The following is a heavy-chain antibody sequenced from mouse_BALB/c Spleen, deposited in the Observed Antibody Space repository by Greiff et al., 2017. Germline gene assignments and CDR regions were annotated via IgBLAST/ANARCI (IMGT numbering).Heavy chain of an antibody. CDR1: GYTFTSYW. CDR3: ARDDGYYDYAMDY. D-gene: IGHD2-3*01. Sequence: SCKASGYTFTSYWMNWVKQRPGRGLEWIGRIDPSDSETHYNQKFKDKATLTVDKSSSTAYIQLSSLTSEDSAVYYCARDDGYYDYAMDYWGQGTSVTVSS. CDR2: IDPSDSET. V-gene: IGHV1-74*01. J-gene: IGHJ4*01.